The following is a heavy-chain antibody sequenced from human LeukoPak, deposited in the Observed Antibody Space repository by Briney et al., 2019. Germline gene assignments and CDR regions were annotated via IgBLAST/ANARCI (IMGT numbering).Heavy chain of an antibody. CDR2: INPNSGGT. D-gene: IGHD6-13*01. V-gene: IGHV1-2*02. J-gene: IGHJ4*02. CDR3: AREFEAAAGY. CDR1: GYTFTGYY. Sequence: ASVKVSCKASGYTFTGYYMHWVRQAPGQGLEWMGWINPNSGGTNYAQKFQGRVSMTRDTSISTAYMELSRLRSDDTAVYYCAREFEAAAGYWGQGTLVTVSS.